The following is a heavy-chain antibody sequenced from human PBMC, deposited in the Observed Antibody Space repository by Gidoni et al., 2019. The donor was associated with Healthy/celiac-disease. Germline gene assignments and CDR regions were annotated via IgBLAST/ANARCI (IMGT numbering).Heavy chain of an antibody. CDR3: AKGSQGGVAGNDY. CDR2: VSSSGGST. D-gene: IGHD6-19*01. V-gene: IGHV3-23*01. CDR1: GFTFRSHA. Sequence: EVQLLESGGGLVQPGGSLRLSCAASGFTFRSHAMNWVRQAPGKGLEWVSGVSSSGGSTYYADSVKGRFTISRDNSKNTLYLQMNSLRAEDTAVYYCAKGSQGGVAGNDYWGQGTLVTVSS. J-gene: IGHJ4*02.